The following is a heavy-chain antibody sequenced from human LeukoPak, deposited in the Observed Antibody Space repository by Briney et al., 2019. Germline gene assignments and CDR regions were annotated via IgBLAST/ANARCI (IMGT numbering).Heavy chain of an antibody. D-gene: IGHD3-22*01. Sequence: SETLSLTCAAYGGSFSGYYWSWIRQPPGKGLEWIGEINHSGSTNYNPSLKSRVTISVDTSKNQFSLKLSSVTAADTAVYYCARGLGSRFYYDSSGYYQYWGQGTLVTVSP. J-gene: IGHJ4*02. CDR3: ARGLGSRFYYDSSGYYQY. CDR2: INHSGST. CDR1: GGSFSGYY. V-gene: IGHV4-34*01.